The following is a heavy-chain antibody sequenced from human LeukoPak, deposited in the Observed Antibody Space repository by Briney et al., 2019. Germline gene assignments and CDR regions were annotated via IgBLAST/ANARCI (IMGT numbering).Heavy chain of an antibody. CDR1: GGSFSGYY. V-gene: IGHV4-34*01. D-gene: IGHD2-2*01. CDR3: ARAAPNVIVVVPAARDFGY. J-gene: IGHJ4*02. Sequence: SETLSLTCAVYGGSFSGYYWSWIRQPPGKGLEWIGEINHSGSTNYNPSLKSRVTISVDTSKNQFSLKLSSVTAADTAVYYCARAAPNVIVVVPAARDFGYWGQGTLVTVSS. CDR2: INHSGST.